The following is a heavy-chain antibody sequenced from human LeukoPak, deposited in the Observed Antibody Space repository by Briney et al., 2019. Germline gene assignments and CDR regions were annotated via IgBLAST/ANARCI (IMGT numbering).Heavy chain of an antibody. CDR1: GFTISNYI. J-gene: IGHJ4*02. Sequence: GGSLRLSCAASGFTISNYIMSWVRQAPGKGLEGVSSITSRSYIYYADAIKGRFTISRGNAENSLYLQMNSLRVEDTAVYYCARAPPGIVGATRHEYWGQGTLVTVSS. V-gene: IGHV3-21*01. CDR3: ARAPPGIVGATRHEY. D-gene: IGHD1-26*01. CDR2: ITSRSYI.